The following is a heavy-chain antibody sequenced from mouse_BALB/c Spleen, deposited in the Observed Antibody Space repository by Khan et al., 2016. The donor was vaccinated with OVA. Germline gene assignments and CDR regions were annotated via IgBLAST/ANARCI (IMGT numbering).Heavy chain of an antibody. J-gene: IGHJ3*01. Sequence: EVQLQESGPGLVKPSQSLSLTCTVTGYSITSDYAWNWIRQFPGNKLEWMGYITYSGRTSYIPSLKGRISITRATSKNQFFLQLNSVTTEDTATYYCARWFAYWGQGTLVTVSA. CDR1: GYSITSDYA. CDR2: ITYSGRT. V-gene: IGHV3-2*02. CDR3: ARWFAY.